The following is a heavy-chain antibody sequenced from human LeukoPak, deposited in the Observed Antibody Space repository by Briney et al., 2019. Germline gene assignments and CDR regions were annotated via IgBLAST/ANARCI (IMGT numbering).Heavy chain of an antibody. Sequence: SETLSLTCTVSGGSISSYYWSWIRQPPGQGLEWIGYIYTSGSTNYNPSLKSRVTISVDPSKNQFSLKLSSVTAADTAVYYCARLVRSKTYYYDSSGYYYWFDYWGQGTLVTVSS. V-gene: IGHV4-4*09. CDR3: ARLVRSKTYYYDSSGYYYWFDY. J-gene: IGHJ4*02. CDR1: GGSISSYY. CDR2: IYTSGST. D-gene: IGHD3-22*01.